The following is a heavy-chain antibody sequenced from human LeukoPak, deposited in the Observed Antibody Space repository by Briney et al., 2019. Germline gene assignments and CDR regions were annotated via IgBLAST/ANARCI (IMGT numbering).Heavy chain of an antibody. CDR3: AKGLRYFYYTLDV. Sequence: GGSLRLSCAASGFTFSSYAMHWVRQAPGKGLEWVAVISYDGSNKYYADSVKGRFTISRDNAKNSLYLQMNSLRAEDTALYYCAKGLRYFYYTLDVWGQGTTVTVSS. CDR2: ISYDGSNK. J-gene: IGHJ6*02. CDR1: GFTFSSYA. V-gene: IGHV3-30*14. D-gene: IGHD2-21*01.